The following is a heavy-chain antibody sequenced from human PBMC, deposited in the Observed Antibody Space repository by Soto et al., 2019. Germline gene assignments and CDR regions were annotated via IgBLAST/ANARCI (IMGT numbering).Heavy chain of an antibody. CDR1: GYTLTELS. Sequence: QVQLVQSGAEVKKPGASVKVSCKVSGYTLTELSMHWVRQAPGKGLEWMGGFDPEDGETIYAQKFQGRVTMTEDTSTDTAYMELSSLRSEDTAVYYCATLTYYDILTGAPVDYWGQGTLVTVSS. CDR2: FDPEDGET. J-gene: IGHJ4*02. D-gene: IGHD3-9*01. CDR3: ATLTYYDILTGAPVDY. V-gene: IGHV1-24*01.